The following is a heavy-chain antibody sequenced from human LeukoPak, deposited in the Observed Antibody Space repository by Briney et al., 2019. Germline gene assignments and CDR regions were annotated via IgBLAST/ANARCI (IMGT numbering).Heavy chain of an antibody. CDR2: ITTYNGDK. Sequence: ASVTVSCTPSDYTLSRYGISWVRQAPGHGLEGGGWITTYNGDKKYSGRFQGRVTMTTDTSTSTYYMELRSLRTDDTATYYCARDCSNGVCYPRDYWGQGTLVSV. V-gene: IGHV1-18*01. CDR3: ARDCSNGVCYPRDY. D-gene: IGHD2-8*01. CDR1: DYTLSRYG. J-gene: IGHJ4*02.